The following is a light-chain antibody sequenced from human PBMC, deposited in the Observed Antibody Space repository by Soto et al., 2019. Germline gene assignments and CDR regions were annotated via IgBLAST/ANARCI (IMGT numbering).Light chain of an antibody. V-gene: IGKV3-20*01. CDR3: QQYGNSPPT. Sequence: EFLLTQSPGTLSLSPGERATLSCRASQSVSSSYLAWYQQKPGQAPRLLIYGASSRATGIPDRFSGSGSETDFTLTINRLEPEDFAVYYCQQYGNSPPTFGGGTKVVIE. CDR2: GAS. CDR1: QSVSSSY. J-gene: IGKJ4*01.